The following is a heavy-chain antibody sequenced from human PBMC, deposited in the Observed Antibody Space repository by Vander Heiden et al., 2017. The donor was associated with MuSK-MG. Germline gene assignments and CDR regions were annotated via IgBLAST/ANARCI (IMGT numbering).Heavy chain of an antibody. J-gene: IGHJ4*02. V-gene: IGHV4-4*02. CDR2: IYHSGST. CDR3: ARGRVGATHFDY. Sequence: RVHLSSPLSLTCAVSGGSISSSNWWSWVRQPPGKGLEWIGEIYHSGSTNYNPALKSRVTISVDKSKKKFSLKMSSVTAADTAVYYFARGRVGATHFDYWGQGTMVTVYS. CDR1: GGSISSSNW. D-gene: IGHD1-26*01.